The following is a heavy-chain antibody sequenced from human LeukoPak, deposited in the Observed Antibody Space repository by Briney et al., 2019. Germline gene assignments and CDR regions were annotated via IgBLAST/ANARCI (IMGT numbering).Heavy chain of an antibody. CDR3: ARVGITMVRTDAFDI. D-gene: IGHD3-10*01. CDR2: INSEGSST. J-gene: IGHJ3*02. V-gene: IGHV3-74*01. Sequence: GGSLKLSCAASGITLNSYWMHWVRQAPGKGLVWVSRINSEGSSTSYADSVKGRFTISRDNAKNTLYLQMNSLRAEDTAVYYCARVGITMVRTDAFDIWGLGTMVTVSS. CDR1: GITLNSYW.